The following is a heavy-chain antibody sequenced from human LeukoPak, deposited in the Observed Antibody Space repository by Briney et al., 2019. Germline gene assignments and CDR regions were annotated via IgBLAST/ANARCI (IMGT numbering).Heavy chain of an antibody. Sequence: PGGSLRLSCAVSGFTASSEDMTWVRQAPGKGLEWVSVIYSRGTTSYRDSVEGRFTISRDFSNNTVYLQMNNLTTEDTAIYYCARQRLLYFFDYWGPGTLVTVSS. V-gene: IGHV3-66*04. CDR2: IYSRGTT. D-gene: IGHD2-8*01. CDR1: GFTASSED. CDR3: ARQRLLYFFDY. J-gene: IGHJ4*02.